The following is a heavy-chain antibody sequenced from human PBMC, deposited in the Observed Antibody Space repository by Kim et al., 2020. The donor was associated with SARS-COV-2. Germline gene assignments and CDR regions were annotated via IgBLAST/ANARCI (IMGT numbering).Heavy chain of an antibody. V-gene: IGHV1-24*01. CDR3: ATLNRGYFDAFDI. D-gene: IGHD5-18*01. Sequence: YAQKFQGRVTMTEDTSTDTAYMELSSLRSEDTAVYYCATLNRGYFDAFDIWGQGTMVTVSS. J-gene: IGHJ3*02.